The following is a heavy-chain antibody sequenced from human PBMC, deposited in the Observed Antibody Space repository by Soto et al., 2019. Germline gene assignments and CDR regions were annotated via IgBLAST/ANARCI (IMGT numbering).Heavy chain of an antibody. CDR1: GGSISSGGYY. J-gene: IGHJ5*02. V-gene: IGHV4-30-2*01. D-gene: IGHD2-8*01. Sequence: SETLSLTCTVSGGSISSGGYYWSWIRQHPEKGLEWIGEMWPSGGTYYNPSLQNRVTISVDNSKNHLSLTLTSVTAADTAIYYCARCLHCSNGGRFDPWGQGALVTVSS. CDR2: MWPSGGT. CDR3: ARCLHCSNGGRFDP.